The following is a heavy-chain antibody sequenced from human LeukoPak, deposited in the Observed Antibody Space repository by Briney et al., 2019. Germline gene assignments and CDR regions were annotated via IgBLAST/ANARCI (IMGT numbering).Heavy chain of an antibody. J-gene: IGHJ6*03. Sequence: SVKVSCKASGGTFSSYAISWVRQAPGQGLEWMGGIIPIFGTANYAQKFQGRVTITTDESTSTAYMELSSLRSEDTAVYYCARDRYPVYSSSSSYYYMDVWGKGTTVAVSS. D-gene: IGHD6-6*01. CDR3: ARDRYPVYSSSSSYYYMDV. CDR1: GGTFSSYA. V-gene: IGHV1-69*05. CDR2: IIPIFGTA.